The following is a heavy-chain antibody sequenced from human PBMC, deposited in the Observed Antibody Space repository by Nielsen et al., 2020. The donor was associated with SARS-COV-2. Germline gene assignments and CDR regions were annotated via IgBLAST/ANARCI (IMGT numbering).Heavy chain of an antibody. CDR1: AFTFSTYW. J-gene: IGHJ5*02. Sequence: GGSLRLSCAASAFTFSTYWMHWVRQAPGKGLVWVSRINSDGSSTSYADSVKGRFTISRDNSKNTLYLQMNSLRAEDTAVYYCAKTYDSGFDPWGQGTLVTVSS. CDR3: AKTYDSGFDP. CDR2: INSDGSST. D-gene: IGHD3-3*01. V-gene: IGHV3-74*01.